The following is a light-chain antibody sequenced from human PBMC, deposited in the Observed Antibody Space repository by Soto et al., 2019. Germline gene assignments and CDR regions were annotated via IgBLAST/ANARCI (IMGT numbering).Light chain of an antibody. Sequence: QSALTQPASVSGSPGQSITISCTGTSRDVGDYNYVSWYQQHPGKAPKLMLYDVSNRPSWISNRFSGSKSGNTASLTISGLQAEDEADYYCSSYTSSSTLFGTGTKVTVL. CDR1: SRDVGDYNY. J-gene: IGLJ1*01. CDR3: SSYTSSSTL. CDR2: DVS. V-gene: IGLV2-14*01.